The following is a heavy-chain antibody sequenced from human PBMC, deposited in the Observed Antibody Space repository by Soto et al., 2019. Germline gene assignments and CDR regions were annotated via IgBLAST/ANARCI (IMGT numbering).Heavy chain of an antibody. V-gene: IGHV4-39*01. CDR1: GGSISSSSYY. J-gene: IGHJ2*01. D-gene: IGHD6-19*01. CDR2: IYYSGST. Sequence: QLQLQESGPGLVKPSETLSLTCTVSGGSISSSSYYWGWIRQPPGKGLEWIGSIYYSGSTYYNPSLKRRVTISVDTSKTQFSLKLSSVTAADTAVYYCARHIAIAVAGLWYFDLWGRGTLVTVSS. CDR3: ARHIAIAVAGLWYFDL.